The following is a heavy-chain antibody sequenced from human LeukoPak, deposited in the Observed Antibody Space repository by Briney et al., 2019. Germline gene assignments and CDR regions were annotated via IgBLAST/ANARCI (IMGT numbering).Heavy chain of an antibody. CDR1: GGSISSYY. J-gene: IGHJ6*03. Sequence: SETLSLTCTVSGGSISSYYWSWIRQPLGKGLEWIGYIYYSGSTNYNPSLKSRVTISVDTSKNQFSLKLSSVTAADTAVYYCARTYYYDSSGYRYMDVWGKGTTVTVSS. CDR3: ARTYYYDSSGYRYMDV. D-gene: IGHD3-22*01. V-gene: IGHV4-59*01. CDR2: IYYSGST.